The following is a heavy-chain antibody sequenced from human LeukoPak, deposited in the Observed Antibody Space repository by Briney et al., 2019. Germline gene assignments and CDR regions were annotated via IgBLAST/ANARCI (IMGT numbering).Heavy chain of an antibody. Sequence: TSETLSLTCTVSGGSISSSSYYWSWIRQPPGKGLEWIGYIYYSGSTNYNPSLKSRVTISVDTSKNQFSLKLSSVTAADTAVYYCARSRAGGYDAFDIWGQGTMVTVSS. CDR3: ARSRAGGYDAFDI. J-gene: IGHJ3*02. D-gene: IGHD6-25*01. CDR2: IYYSGST. CDR1: GGSISSSSYY. V-gene: IGHV4-61*01.